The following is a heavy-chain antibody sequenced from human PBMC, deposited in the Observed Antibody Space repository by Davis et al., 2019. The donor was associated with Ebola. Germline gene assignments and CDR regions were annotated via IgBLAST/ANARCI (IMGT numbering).Heavy chain of an antibody. D-gene: IGHD5-18*01. Sequence: SETLSLTCTVSGGSISSSYWSWIRQPPGKGLEWIGYIYYSESSNYNPSLKSRVTISVDTSKNHFSLKLSSVTAVDTAVYYCARVASYGDYFDYWGLGTLVTVSS. CDR1: GGSISSSY. CDR2: IYYSESS. J-gene: IGHJ4*02. V-gene: IGHV4-59*01. CDR3: ARVASYGDYFDY.